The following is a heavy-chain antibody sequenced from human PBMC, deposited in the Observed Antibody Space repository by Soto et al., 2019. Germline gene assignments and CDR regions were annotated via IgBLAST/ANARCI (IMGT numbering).Heavy chain of an antibody. CDR2: IKQDGSEK. V-gene: IGHV3-7*01. CDR1: GITFSAYW. J-gene: IGHJ4*02. CDR3: ARGSVTIFGVHYFDY. Sequence: GGSLRLSCAASGITFSAYWMSWVRQAPGKGLEWVASIKQDGSEKYYVDSVKGRFAISRDNVKDSLYLQMNSLRPEDTAVYSCARGSVTIFGVHYFDYWGQGTLVTVSS. D-gene: IGHD3-3*01.